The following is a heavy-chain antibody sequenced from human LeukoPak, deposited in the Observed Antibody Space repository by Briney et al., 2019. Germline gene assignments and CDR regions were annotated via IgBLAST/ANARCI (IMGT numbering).Heavy chain of an antibody. CDR1: GFTLSSYS. D-gene: IGHD6-19*01. J-gene: IGHJ6*02. CDR3: ARALGWPSYYYGMDV. V-gene: IGHV3-21*01. CDR2: ISSSSSDI. Sequence: PGGSLRLSCAASGFTLSSYSMNWVRQAPGKGLEWVSCISSSSSDIYYADSVKGRFTISRDNAKNSLYLQMNSLRVEDKAVYYCARALGWPSYYYGMDVWGQGTTVTVSS.